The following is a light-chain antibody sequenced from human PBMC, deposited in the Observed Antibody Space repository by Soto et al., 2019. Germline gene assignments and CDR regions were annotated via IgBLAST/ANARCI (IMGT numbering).Light chain of an antibody. CDR2: GAS. J-gene: IGKJ1*01. Sequence: EIVMTQSPATLSVSPGERATLSCRASHSVNSNLAWYQQRPCQAPRLLISGASTRATGVPARFSGSGSETEFTLTISSLQSEDFAVYYCQQYNNWWTFGQGTKVEIK. CDR3: QQYNNWWT. V-gene: IGKV3-15*01. CDR1: HSVNSN.